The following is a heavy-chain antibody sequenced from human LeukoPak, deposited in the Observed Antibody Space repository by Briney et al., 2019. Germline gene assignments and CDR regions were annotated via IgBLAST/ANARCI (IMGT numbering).Heavy chain of an antibody. V-gene: IGHV3-30*03. CDR3: AREFCSGGSCSGRGAFDI. Sequence: GGSLRLSCAASGFTFSSYSMNWVRQAPGKGLEWVAVISYDGSNKYYADSVKGRFTISRDNSKNTLYLQMNSLRAEDTAVYYCAREFCSGGSCSGRGAFDIWGQGTMVTVSS. J-gene: IGHJ3*02. D-gene: IGHD2-15*01. CDR1: GFTFSSYS. CDR2: ISYDGSNK.